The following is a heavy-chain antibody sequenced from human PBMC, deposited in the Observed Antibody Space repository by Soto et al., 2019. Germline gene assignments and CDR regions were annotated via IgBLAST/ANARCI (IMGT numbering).Heavy chain of an antibody. J-gene: IGHJ6*02. CDR3: ARRSGGCSGGSCYYYGMDV. CDR2: IIPIFGTA. D-gene: IGHD2-15*01. Sequence: SVKVSCKASGGTFSSYAISWVRQAPGQGLEWMGGIIPIFGTANYAQKFQGRVTITADESTSTAYMELSSLRSEDTAVYYCARRSGGCSGGSCYYYGMDVWGQGTTVTVSS. V-gene: IGHV1-69*13. CDR1: GGTFSSYA.